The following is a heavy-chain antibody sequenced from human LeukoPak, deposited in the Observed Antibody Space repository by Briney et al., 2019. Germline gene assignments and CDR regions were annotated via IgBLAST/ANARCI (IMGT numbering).Heavy chain of an antibody. CDR2: ISYDGSNK. Sequence: PGGSLRLSCAASGFTFSSYGMHWVRQAPGKGLEGVAVISYDGSNKYYADSVKGRFTISGDNSKNTLYLQMNSLRAEDTAVYYCAKEGYDSSGYSGYYGMDVWGQGTTVTVSS. CDR1: GFTFSSYG. D-gene: IGHD3-22*01. CDR3: AKEGYDSSGYSGYYGMDV. J-gene: IGHJ6*02. V-gene: IGHV3-30*18.